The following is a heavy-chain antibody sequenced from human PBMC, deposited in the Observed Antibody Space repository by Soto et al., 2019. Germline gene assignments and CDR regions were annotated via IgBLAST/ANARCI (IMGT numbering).Heavy chain of an antibody. J-gene: IGHJ6*02. D-gene: IGHD3-22*01. Sequence: GWSRRLSCTPSGFIFSDYSRNWVRQAPGKGLEWISYITTTSSTMYYADSVKGRFTISRDNAKNSLYLQMNGLRDGDTAVYYCARDSSGRQHYGMDVWGQGTTVTVSS. CDR1: GFIFSDYS. CDR2: ITTTSSTM. V-gene: IGHV3-48*02. CDR3: ARDSSGRQHYGMDV.